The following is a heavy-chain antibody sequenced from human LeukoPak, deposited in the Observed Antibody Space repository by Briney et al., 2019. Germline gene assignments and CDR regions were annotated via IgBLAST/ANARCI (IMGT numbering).Heavy chain of an antibody. CDR3: ARGWGSGGY. CDR1: GGSFSGYY. Sequence: SETLSLTCAVYGGSFSGYYWSWIRQPPGKGLEWIGEINHSGSTNYDPSLKSRVTISVDTSKNQFSLKLSSVTAADTAVYYCARGWGSGGYWGQGTLVTVSS. V-gene: IGHV4-34*01. CDR2: INHSGST. J-gene: IGHJ4*02. D-gene: IGHD3-10*01.